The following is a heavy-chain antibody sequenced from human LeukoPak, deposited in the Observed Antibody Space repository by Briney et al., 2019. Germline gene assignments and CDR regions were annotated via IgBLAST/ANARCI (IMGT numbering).Heavy chain of an antibody. Sequence: TGGSLRLSCAASGFTFSSYAMSWVRQAPGKGLEWVSAISSSGGSTYYADSVKGRFTISRDNSKNTLYLQMNSLRAEDTAVYYCAKAENSRSYSAFDYWGQGTLVTVSS. J-gene: IGHJ4*02. D-gene: IGHD1-26*01. CDR3: AKAENSRSYSAFDY. CDR1: GFTFSSYA. V-gene: IGHV3-23*01. CDR2: ISSSGGST.